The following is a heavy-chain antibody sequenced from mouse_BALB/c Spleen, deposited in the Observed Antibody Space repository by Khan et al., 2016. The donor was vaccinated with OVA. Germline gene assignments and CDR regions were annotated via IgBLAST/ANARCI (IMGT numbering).Heavy chain of an antibody. CDR1: DFSLSTYG. J-gene: IGHJ1*01. V-gene: IGHV2-4-1*01. D-gene: IGHD2-14*01. CDR2: IWSGGST. CDR3: TRVYYRYDRYFDV. Sequence: QVQLQQSGPGLVQPSQSLSITCTVADFSLSTYGIHWVRQSPGKGLEWLGVIWSGGSTDYNAAFISRLSISKDNSKSQVFFKMNSLQTDDTAIYCCTRVYYRYDRYFDVWGAGTTVTVAS.